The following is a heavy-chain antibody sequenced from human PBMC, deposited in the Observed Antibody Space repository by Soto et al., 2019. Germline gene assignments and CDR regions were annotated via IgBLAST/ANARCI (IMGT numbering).Heavy chain of an antibody. J-gene: IGHJ4*02. Sequence: PSKPLDLTSTVSGVSISSYYWSWIRQPAGEGLEWIGRIDTSGSSIHNPSLRSRVTMSLDTSKNQFSLMLNSVTAADTAVYYCARCGFYRSGALDYFDGSGQG. V-gene: IGHV4-4*07. CDR1: GVSISSYY. CDR2: IDTSGSS. CDR3: ARCGFYRSGALDYFDG. D-gene: IGHD6-19*01.